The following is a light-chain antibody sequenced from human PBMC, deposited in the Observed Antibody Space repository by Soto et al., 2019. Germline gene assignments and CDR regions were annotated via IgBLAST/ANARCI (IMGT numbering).Light chain of an antibody. CDR1: QSVSSSY. J-gene: IGKJ1*01. Sequence: EIVLTQSPGTLSLSPGERATLSCRASQSVSSSYLAWYQQKPGQAPRLLIYGASSRATGIPDRFSGSGSGTDFTLTISRLEPEDFAVYYCQLYGSSPPRRTFGQGTKVEIK. CDR2: GAS. CDR3: QLYGSSPPRRT. V-gene: IGKV3-20*01.